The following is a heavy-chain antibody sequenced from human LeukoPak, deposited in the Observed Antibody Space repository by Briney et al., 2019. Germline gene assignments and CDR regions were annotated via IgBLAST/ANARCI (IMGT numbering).Heavy chain of an antibody. Sequence: GGSLRLSCAASGFTFSAYWMTWVRQAPGKGLEWVANIIEGGDVKYYVDSVKGRFIISRDNTKNSVYLQMTSLRADDTAVYYCARVGKNGWDFDHWGQGTLVTVSS. CDR2: IIEGGDVK. CDR1: GFTFSAYW. D-gene: IGHD6-19*01. V-gene: IGHV3-7*01. CDR3: ARVGKNGWDFDH. J-gene: IGHJ4*02.